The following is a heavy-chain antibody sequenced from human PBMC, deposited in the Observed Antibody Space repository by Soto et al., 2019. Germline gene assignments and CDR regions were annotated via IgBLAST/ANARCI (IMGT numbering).Heavy chain of an antibody. Sequence: GGSLRLSCAASGFTFSTYWMSWVRQAPGKGLEWVANIKQDGSEKYYVDSVKGRFTISRDNTKKSLYLQMNSLRAEDTAVYYCASRYLEYCSSASCSAPYDFWGQGTLVIVSS. CDR1: GFTFSTYW. V-gene: IGHV3-7*05. CDR3: ASRYLEYCSSASCSAPYDF. CDR2: IKQDGSEK. J-gene: IGHJ4*02. D-gene: IGHD2-2*01.